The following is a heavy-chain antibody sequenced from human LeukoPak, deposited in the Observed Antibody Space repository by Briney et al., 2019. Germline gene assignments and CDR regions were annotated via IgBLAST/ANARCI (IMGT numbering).Heavy chain of an antibody. CDR3: ARWRSSGYLLDY. J-gene: IGHJ4*02. CDR1: GFTFSSYG. Sequence: GRSLRLSCAASGFTFSSYGMHWVRQAPGKGLEWVAVIWYDGSNKYYADSVKGRFTISRDNSKNTLYLQMNSLRAEDTAVYYCARWRSSGYLLDYWGQETLVTVSS. V-gene: IGHV3-33*01. CDR2: IWYDGSNK. D-gene: IGHD3-22*01.